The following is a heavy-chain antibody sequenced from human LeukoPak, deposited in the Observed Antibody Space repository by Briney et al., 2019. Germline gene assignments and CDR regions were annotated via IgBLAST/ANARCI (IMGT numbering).Heavy chain of an antibody. V-gene: IGHV4-59*01. CDR2: IYYSGST. D-gene: IGHD6-19*01. J-gene: IGHJ3*02. Sequence: PSETLSLTCTVSGGSISSYYWSWIRQPPGKGLEWIGYIYYSGSTNYNPSLKSRVTISVDTSKNQFSLKLSSVTAADTAVYYCARDLSGWEGPTDAFDIWGQGTMVTVSS. CDR1: GGSISSYY. CDR3: ARDLSGWEGPTDAFDI.